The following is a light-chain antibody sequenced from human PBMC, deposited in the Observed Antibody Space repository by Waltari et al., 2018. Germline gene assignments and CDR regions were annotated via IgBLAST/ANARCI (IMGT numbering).Light chain of an antibody. CDR2: STS. V-gene: IGLV7-43*01. Sequence: QTVVTQEPSLTVSPGGTVTLTCASSTGAVTSNYYPNWFQQKPGQAPRALIYSTSNKPSWTPARCSGALLGGKAALTLSGVQPEDEAEYYCLLFYGGAYVFGTGTKVTVL. J-gene: IGLJ1*01. CDR1: TGAVTSNYY. CDR3: LLFYGGAYV.